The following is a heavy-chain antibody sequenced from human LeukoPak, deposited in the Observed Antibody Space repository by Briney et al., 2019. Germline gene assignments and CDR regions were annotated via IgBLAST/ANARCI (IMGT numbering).Heavy chain of an antibody. CDR2: INPSGGST. V-gene: IGHV1-46*01. J-gene: IGHJ4*02. Sequence: GASVKVSCKASGYTFTSYYMHWVRQAPGQGLEWMRIINPSGGSTSYAQKFQGRVTMTRDTSTSTVYMELSSLRSEDTAVYYCARDITPYTAMDYWGQGTLVTVSS. D-gene: IGHD5-18*01. CDR1: GYTFTSYY. CDR3: ARDITPYTAMDY.